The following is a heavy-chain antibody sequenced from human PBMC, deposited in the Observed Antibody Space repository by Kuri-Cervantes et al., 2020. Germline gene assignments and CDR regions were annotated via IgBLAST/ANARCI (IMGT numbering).Heavy chain of an antibody. CDR2: INPNSGGT. Sequence: ASVKVSCKASGYTFTGYYMHWVRQAPGQGLEWMGWINPNSGGTNYAQKLQGRVTMTTDTSTSTAYMELRSLRSDDTAVYYCARVDVWERGMVRGVINNWFDPWGQGTLVTVSS. CDR3: ARVDVWERGMVRGVINNWFDP. D-gene: IGHD3-10*01. V-gene: IGHV1-2*02. J-gene: IGHJ5*02. CDR1: GYTFTGYY.